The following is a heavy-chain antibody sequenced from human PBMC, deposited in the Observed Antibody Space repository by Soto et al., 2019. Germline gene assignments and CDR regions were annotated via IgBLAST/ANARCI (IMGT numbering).Heavy chain of an antibody. Sequence: EVQLVESGGGLVQPGGSLRLSCAASGFTVSSKYMSWVRQAPGKGLEWVSLIQSGGYTYYADAVKGRFTISRDSSETTLVLQMNSLIVEDTANCTRDDAYCSGGGCYGVPLDVWGKWTTVTVSA. V-gene: IGHV3-66*01. D-gene: IGHD2-15*01. CDR2: IQSGGYT. CDR3: DDAYCSGGGCYGVPLDV. CDR1: GFTVSSKY. J-gene: IGHJ6*04.